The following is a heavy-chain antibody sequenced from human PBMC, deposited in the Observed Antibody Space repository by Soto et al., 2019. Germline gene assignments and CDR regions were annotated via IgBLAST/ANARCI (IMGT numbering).Heavy chain of an antibody. D-gene: IGHD2-2*01. V-gene: IGHV3-48*01. J-gene: IGHJ5*02. CDR3: ARDFVVVPAAIPNWFDP. Sequence: HPGGSLRLSCAASGFTFSSYSMNWVRQAPGKGLEWVSYISSSSSTIYYADSVKGRFTISRDNAKNSLYLQMNSLRAEDTAVYYCARDFVVVPAAIPNWFDPWGQGTLVTVSS. CDR2: ISSSSSTI. CDR1: GFTFSSYS.